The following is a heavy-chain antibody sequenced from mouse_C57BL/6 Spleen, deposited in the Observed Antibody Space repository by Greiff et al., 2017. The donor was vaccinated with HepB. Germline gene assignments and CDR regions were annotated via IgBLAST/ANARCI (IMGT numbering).Heavy chain of an antibody. CDR3: ARGSDGSSWFAY. J-gene: IGHJ3*01. D-gene: IGHD1-1*01. Sequence: QVQLQQPGAELVKPGASVKLSCKASGYTFTSYWMQWVKQRPGQGLEWIGEIDPSDSYTNYNQKFKGKATLTVDTSSSTAYMQLSSLTSEDSAVYYCARGSDGSSWFAYWGQGTLVTVSA. CDR2: IDPSDSYT. V-gene: IGHV1-50*01. CDR1: GYTFTSYW.